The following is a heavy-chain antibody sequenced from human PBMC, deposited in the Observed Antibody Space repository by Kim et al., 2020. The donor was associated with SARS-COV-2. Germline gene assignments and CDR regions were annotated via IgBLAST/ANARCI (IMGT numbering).Heavy chain of an antibody. CDR1: GFTFCDSS. CDR2: ISWNSGSI. V-gene: IGHV3-9*01. CDR3: AKESSEQQQYYFDY. D-gene: IGHD6-13*01. Sequence: GGSLRLSCAASGFTFCDSSLPWVRQAPGKGLEWVSGISWNSGSIGYADSVKGRFTISRDNAKNSLYLQMNSLRAEDTALYYCAKESSEQQQYYFDYWGQGTLVTVSS. J-gene: IGHJ4*02.